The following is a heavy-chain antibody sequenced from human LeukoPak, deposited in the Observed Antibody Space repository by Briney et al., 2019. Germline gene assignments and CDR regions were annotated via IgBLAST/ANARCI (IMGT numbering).Heavy chain of an antibody. CDR2: IYDIGNT. D-gene: IGHD1-14*01. Sequence: GGSLRLSCAVSGFTVSSNYMSWVRQAPGKGLEWVSVIYDIGNTYYAASVKGRFTISRDTSKNTVYLQMNSLRAEDRAVYYCARGGMRRPYDCWGQGALVTVSS. CDR1: GFTVSSNY. CDR3: ARGGMRRPYDC. J-gene: IGHJ4*02. V-gene: IGHV3-53*01.